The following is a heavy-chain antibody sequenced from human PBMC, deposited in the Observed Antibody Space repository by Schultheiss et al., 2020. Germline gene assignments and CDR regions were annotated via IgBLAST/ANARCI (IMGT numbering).Heavy chain of an antibody. CDR1: GFTFSDYY. J-gene: IGHJ6*02. Sequence: GGSLRLSCAASGFTFSDYYMTWVRQAPGKGLEWVANIKEDGSEKYYVDSVKGRFTISRDNAKNSLYLQMNSLRAEDTAVYYCAKDRGYGSGSYSLLKNYYYGMDVWGQGTTV. V-gene: IGHV3-7*01. CDR3: AKDRGYGSGSYSLLKNYYYGMDV. CDR2: IKEDGSEK. D-gene: IGHD3-10*01.